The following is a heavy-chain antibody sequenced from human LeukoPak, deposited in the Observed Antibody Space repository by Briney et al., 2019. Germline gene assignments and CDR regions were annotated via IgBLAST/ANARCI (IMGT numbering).Heavy chain of an antibody. CDR3: ARSRSGYSMDV. V-gene: IGHV3-48*01. CDR1: GFTFSSYS. CDR2: ITSSSSTI. Sequence: PGGSLRLSCAASGFTFSSYSMNWVRQAPGKGLEWISHITSSSSTISYADSVEGRFTVSRDNAKNSLYLQMNSLRAEDTAVYYCARSRSGYSMDVWGKGTTVTVSS. D-gene: IGHD3-10*01. J-gene: IGHJ6*03.